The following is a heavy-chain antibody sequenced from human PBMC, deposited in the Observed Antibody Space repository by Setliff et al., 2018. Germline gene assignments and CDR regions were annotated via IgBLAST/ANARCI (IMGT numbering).Heavy chain of an antibody. CDR2: TIPMFGTT. Sequence: SVKVSCKASGATFSSHGISWVRQAPGQGLEWMGGTIPMFGTTEYAQKFQGRLTIITDESTNTAFMQLSSLRSDDTAVYYCAREGVETRSSTDYRYYMDVWGKGTTVTVSS. V-gene: IGHV1-69*05. D-gene: IGHD1-1*01. CDR3: AREGVETRSSTDYRYYMDV. J-gene: IGHJ6*03. CDR1: GATFSSHG.